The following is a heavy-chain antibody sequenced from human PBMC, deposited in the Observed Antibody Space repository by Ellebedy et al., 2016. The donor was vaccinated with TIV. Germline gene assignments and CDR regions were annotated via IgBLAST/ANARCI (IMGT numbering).Heavy chain of an antibody. V-gene: IGHV3-66*01. CDR2: IYTDDTT. D-gene: IGHD3-10*02. CDR3: SRASFYDVDLSGWYFDL. J-gene: IGHJ2*01. CDR1: EFTVSYNY. Sequence: GESLKISCAASEFTVSYNYMNWVRQAPGKGPEWVSGIYTDDTTYYADSVRGRFTIFRDNSKNTLYLQMNSLRIEDTSVYYCSRASFYDVDLSGWYFDLWGRGTLVTVSS.